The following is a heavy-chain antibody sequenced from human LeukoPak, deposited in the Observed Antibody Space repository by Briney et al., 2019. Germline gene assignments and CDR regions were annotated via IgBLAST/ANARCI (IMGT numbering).Heavy chain of an antibody. D-gene: IGHD3-22*01. J-gene: IGHJ4*02. CDR3: AKVSVGRYYYDSSGYYAFDY. Sequence: GRSLRLSCAASGFTLSSYGMHWVRQAPGKGLEWVAVISYDGSNKYYADSVKGRFTISRDNSKNTLYLQMNSLRAEDTAVYYCAKVSVGRYYYDSSGYYAFDYWGQGTLVTVSS. V-gene: IGHV3-30*18. CDR2: ISYDGSNK. CDR1: GFTLSSYG.